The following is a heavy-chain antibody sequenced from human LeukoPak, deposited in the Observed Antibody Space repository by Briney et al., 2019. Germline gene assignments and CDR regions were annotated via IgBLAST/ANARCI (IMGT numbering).Heavy chain of an antibody. CDR2: ISWDGHST. CDR1: GFTFEDYN. Sequence: TGGSLRLSCAASGFTFEDYNMHWVRQVPGKGLEWVSLISWDGHSTYYADSVKGRFTISRDNSKNSLYLQMNSLRTEDTALYYCARGSTISMVYWGQGTLVTVSS. D-gene: IGHD5-24*01. V-gene: IGHV3-43*01. CDR3: ARGSTISMVY. J-gene: IGHJ4*02.